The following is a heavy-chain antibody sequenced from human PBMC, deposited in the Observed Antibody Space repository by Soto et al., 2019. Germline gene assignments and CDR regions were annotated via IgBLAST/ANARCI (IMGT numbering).Heavy chain of an antibody. J-gene: IGHJ6*02. Sequence: QVQLVQSGAEVKKPGASVKVSCKASGYTFTSYGISWVRQAPGQGLEWMGWISAYNGNTNYAQKLQGRVTMTTDTSTSTAYMELRSVRSDDTAVYYCAREGYCSSTSCRHCEYYGMDVWGQGTTVTVSS. CDR2: ISAYNGNT. CDR3: AREGYCSSTSCRHCEYYGMDV. D-gene: IGHD2-2*01. V-gene: IGHV1-18*01. CDR1: GYTFTSYG.